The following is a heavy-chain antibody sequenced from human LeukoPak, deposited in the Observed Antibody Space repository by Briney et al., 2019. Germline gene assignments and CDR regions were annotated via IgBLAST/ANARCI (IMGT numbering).Heavy chain of an antibody. V-gene: IGHV4-59*01. CDR1: GGSISSYY. Sequence: SETLSLTCTVSGGSISSYYWSWIRQPPGKGLEWIGYIYYSGSTNYNPSLKSRVTISVDTSKNQFSLKLSSVTAADTAVYYCAREVRYYDILTGYYNNYFDYWGQGTLVTVSS. D-gene: IGHD3-9*01. J-gene: IGHJ4*02. CDR2: IYYSGST. CDR3: AREVRYYDILTGYYNNYFDY.